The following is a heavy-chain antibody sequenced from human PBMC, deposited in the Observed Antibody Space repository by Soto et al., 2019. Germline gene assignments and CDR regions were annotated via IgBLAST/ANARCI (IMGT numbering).Heavy chain of an antibody. Sequence: SETRSLTCTVSGASITGSSYWSWIRQPSGKGLEWIGRFSLSGTTNYNPSLRSRVTMSADVSKNQFSLRLTSVTAADTALYYCARGMTPPGAPAWYYFDSWGQGTLVTVSS. V-gene: IGHV4-4*07. CDR2: FSLSGTT. CDR3: ARGMTPPGAPAWYYFDS. CDR1: GASITGSSY. D-gene: IGHD2-8*02. J-gene: IGHJ4*02.